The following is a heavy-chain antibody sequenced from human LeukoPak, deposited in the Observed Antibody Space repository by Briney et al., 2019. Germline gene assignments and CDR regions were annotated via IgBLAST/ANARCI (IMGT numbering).Heavy chain of an antibody. V-gene: IGHV1-2*02. CDR2: INPNSGGT. D-gene: IGHD2-15*01. CDR1: GYTFTGYY. Sequence: GASVKVSCKASGYTFTGYYMHWVRQAPGQGLEWMGWINPNSGGTNYAQKFQGRVTMTRDTSISTAYMELSSLRSEDTAVYYCARDLVGYCSGGSCYNFDYWGQGTLVTVSS. CDR3: ARDLVGYCSGGSCYNFDY. J-gene: IGHJ4*02.